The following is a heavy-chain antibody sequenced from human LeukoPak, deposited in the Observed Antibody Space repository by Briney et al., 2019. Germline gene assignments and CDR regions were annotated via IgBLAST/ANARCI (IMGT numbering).Heavy chain of an antibody. D-gene: IGHD6-6*01. V-gene: IGHV4-59*02. CDR3: ARGVGIAARYYYYYGMDV. J-gene: IGHJ6*02. Sequence: GSLRLSCAASGFTVSSNYWSWIRQPPGKGLEWIGYIYYSGSTNYNPSLKSRVTISVDTSKNQFSLKLSSVTAADTAVYYCARGVGIAARYYYYYGMDVWGQGTTVTVSS. CDR1: GFTVSSNY. CDR2: IYYSGST.